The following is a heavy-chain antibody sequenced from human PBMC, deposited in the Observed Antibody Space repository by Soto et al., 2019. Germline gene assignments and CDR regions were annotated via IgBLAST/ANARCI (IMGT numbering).Heavy chain of an antibody. CDR2: ISGSGGST. CDR1: GFTFSSYG. V-gene: IGHV3-23*01. J-gene: IGHJ4*02. D-gene: IGHD3-22*01. CDR3: ATGLYYYDSSGYLGY. Sequence: GGSLRLSCAASGFTFSSYGMHWVRQAPGKGLEWVSVISGSGGSTYYADSVKGRFTISRDNSKNTLSLQMNSLRAEDTAVYYCATGLYYYDSSGYLGYWGQGTLVTVSS.